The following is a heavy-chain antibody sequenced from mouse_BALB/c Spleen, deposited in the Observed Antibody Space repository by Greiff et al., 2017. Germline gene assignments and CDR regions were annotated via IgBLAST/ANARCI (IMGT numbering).Heavy chain of an antibody. J-gene: IGHJ4*01. D-gene: IGHD1-2*01. Sequence: EVQLVESGGGLVQPGGSLKLSCAASGFTFSSYTMSWVRQTPEKRLEWVAYISNGGGSTYYPDTVKGRFTISRDNAKNTLYLQMSSLKSEDTAMYYCARDDYGYNAMDYWGQGTSVTVSS. CDR2: ISNGGGST. CDR1: GFTFSSYT. CDR3: ARDDYGYNAMDY. V-gene: IGHV5-12-2*01.